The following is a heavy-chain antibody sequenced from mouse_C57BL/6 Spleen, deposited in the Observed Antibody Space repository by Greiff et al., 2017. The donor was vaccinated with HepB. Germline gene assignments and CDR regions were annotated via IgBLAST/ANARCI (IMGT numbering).Heavy chain of an antibody. J-gene: IGHJ3*01. V-gene: IGHV1-55*01. CDR3: ASLDYYGSSSFAY. D-gene: IGHD1-1*01. Sequence: QVQLKESGAELVKPGASVKMSCKASGYTFTSYWITWVKQRPGQGLEWIGDIYPGSGSTNYNEKFKSKATLTVDTSSSTAYMQLSSLTSEDSAVYYCASLDYYGSSSFAYWGQGTLVTVSA. CDR1: GYTFTSYW. CDR2: IYPGSGST.